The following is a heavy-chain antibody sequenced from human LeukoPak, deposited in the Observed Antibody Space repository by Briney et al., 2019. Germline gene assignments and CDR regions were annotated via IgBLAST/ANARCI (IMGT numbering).Heavy chain of an antibody. CDR1: GFTFSSYW. Sequence: PGGSLRLSCAASGFTFSSYWMSWVRPAPGKGLEWMANIKQDGSEKYYVDSVKGRFTISRDNAKNSLYLQMNSLRAEDTAVYYCARDLPRSSGYDWGGPYYYYYGMDVWGQGTTVTVSS. D-gene: IGHD5-12*01. J-gene: IGHJ6*02. V-gene: IGHV3-7*01. CDR2: IKQDGSEK. CDR3: ARDLPRSSGYDWGGPYYYYYGMDV.